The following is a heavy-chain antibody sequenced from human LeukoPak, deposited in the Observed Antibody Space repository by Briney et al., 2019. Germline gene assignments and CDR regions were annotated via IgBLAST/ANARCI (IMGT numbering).Heavy chain of an antibody. CDR3: ARGNWFDP. CDR2: ISYDGSNK. J-gene: IGHJ5*02. CDR1: GFTFSSYW. V-gene: IGHV3-30*03. Sequence: GGSLRLSCAASGFTFSSYWMHWVRQAPGKGLEWVAVISYDGSNKYYADSVKGRFTISRENSKNTLYLQMNSLRAEDTAVYYCARGNWFDPWGQGTLVTVSS.